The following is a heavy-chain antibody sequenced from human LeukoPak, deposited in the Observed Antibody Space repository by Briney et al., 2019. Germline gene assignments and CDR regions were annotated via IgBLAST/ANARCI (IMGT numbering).Heavy chain of an antibody. D-gene: IGHD3-22*01. J-gene: IGHJ1*01. V-gene: IGHV3-7*01. Sequence: GGSLRLSCAASGFIFSSYGMHWVRQAPGKGLQWVANIKTDGSEKYYVDSVKGRFTISRDNAKNSLYLQMNSLRAEDTAVYYCATYSSLNRREFQYWGQGTLLSVSS. CDR2: IKTDGSEK. CDR3: ATYSSLNRREFQY. CDR1: GFIFSSYG.